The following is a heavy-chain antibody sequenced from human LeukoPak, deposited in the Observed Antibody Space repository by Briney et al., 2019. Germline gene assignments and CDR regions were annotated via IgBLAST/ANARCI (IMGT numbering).Heavy chain of an antibody. J-gene: IGHJ6*03. V-gene: IGHV4-61*02. D-gene: IGHD1-26*01. Sequence: PSETLSLTCTVSGGSISSSSYYWSWIQQPAGKGLEWIGRIYTSGSTNYNPSLKSRVTTSVDTSKNLFSLRLSSVTAADTAVYYCARERRPAGGDYYMDVWGKGTTVTISS. CDR2: IYTSGST. CDR3: ARERRPAGGDYYMDV. CDR1: GGSISSSSYY.